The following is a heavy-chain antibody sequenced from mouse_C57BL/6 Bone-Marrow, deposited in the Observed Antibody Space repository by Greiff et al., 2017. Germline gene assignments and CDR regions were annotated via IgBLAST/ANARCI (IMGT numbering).Heavy chain of an antibody. Sequence: EVQLQQSGPELVKPGASVKISCKASGYTFTDYYMNWVKQSHGKSLEWIGDINPNNGGTSYNQKFKGKATLTVDKSSSTAYMELRSLTSEDSAVYYCARSGVFITTVVPYFDYWGQGTTLTVSS. CDR1: GYTFTDYY. CDR3: ARSGVFITTVVPYFDY. V-gene: IGHV1-26*01. J-gene: IGHJ2*01. CDR2: INPNNGGT. D-gene: IGHD1-1*01.